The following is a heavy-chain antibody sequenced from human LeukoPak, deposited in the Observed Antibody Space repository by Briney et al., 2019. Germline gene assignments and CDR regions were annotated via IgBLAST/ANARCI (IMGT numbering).Heavy chain of an antibody. Sequence: PGGSLRLSCAASGFSFSDYEMNWVRQAPGKGLEWVSYISSSGGTIYYADSVKGRFTISRDNAKTSLYLQMNSLRAEDTAVYYCAIAFSNPFDYWGQGTLVTVSS. J-gene: IGHJ4*02. CDR2: ISSSGGTI. D-gene: IGHD4-11*01. CDR1: GFSFSDYE. V-gene: IGHV3-48*03. CDR3: AIAFSNPFDY.